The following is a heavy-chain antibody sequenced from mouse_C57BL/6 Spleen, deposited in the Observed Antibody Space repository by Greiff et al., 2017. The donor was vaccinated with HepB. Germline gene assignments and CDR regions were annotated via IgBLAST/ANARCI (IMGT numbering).Heavy chain of an antibody. J-gene: IGHJ4*01. V-gene: IGHV1-80*01. CDR3: ARNRLRLAMDY. CDR2: IYPGDGDT. D-gene: IGHD2-4*01. CDR1: GYAFSSYW. Sequence: VKLQQSGAELVKPGASVKISCKASGYAFSSYWMNWVKQRPGKGLEWIGQIYPGDGDTNYNGKFKGKATLTADKSSSTAYMQLSSLTSEDSAVYFCARNRLRLAMDYWGQGTSVTVSS.